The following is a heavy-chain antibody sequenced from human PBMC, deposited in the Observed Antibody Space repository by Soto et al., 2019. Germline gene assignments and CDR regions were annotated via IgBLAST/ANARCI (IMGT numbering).Heavy chain of an antibody. D-gene: IGHD5-18*01. CDR3: AREGEYSYGYFDY. V-gene: IGHV4-59*01. CDR2: IYDSGTT. CDR1: GGSISRNY. Sequence: SETLSLTCTVPGGSISRNYWSWIRQPPGKGLEWLGYIYDSGTTNYNPSVKSRVTISLDTSKSQFSLRMSSVTAADTAVYYCAREGEYSYGYFDYWGQGAQVTVSS. J-gene: IGHJ4*02.